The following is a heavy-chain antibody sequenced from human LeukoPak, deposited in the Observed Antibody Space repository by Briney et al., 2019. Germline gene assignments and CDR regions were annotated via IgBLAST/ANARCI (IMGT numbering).Heavy chain of an antibody. Sequence: GVSLRLSCAASGFTFSSYAMSWVRQAPGKGLEWVSAISGSGGSTYYADSVKGRFTISRDNSKNTLYLQMNSLRAEDTAVYYCAKGGRYSSSKPPDYWGQGTLVTVSS. J-gene: IGHJ4*02. D-gene: IGHD6-6*01. CDR3: AKGGRYSSSKPPDY. CDR1: GFTFSSYA. CDR2: ISGSGGST. V-gene: IGHV3-23*01.